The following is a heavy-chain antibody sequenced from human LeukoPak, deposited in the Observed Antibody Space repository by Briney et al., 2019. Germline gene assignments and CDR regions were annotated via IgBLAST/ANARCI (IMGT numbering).Heavy chain of an antibody. CDR2: ISSSSGYT. V-gene: IGHV3-11*06. J-gene: IGHJ4*02. D-gene: IGHD1-26*01. CDR3: ARAYSGSYYDFDY. CDR1: GFTFSDYY. Sequence: GGSLRLSCAASGFTFSDYYMSWIRQAPGKGLEWVSYISSSSGYTNYADSVKGRFTISRDNAKNSLYLQMNSLRAEDTAVYYCARAYSGSYYDFDYWGQGTLVTVSS.